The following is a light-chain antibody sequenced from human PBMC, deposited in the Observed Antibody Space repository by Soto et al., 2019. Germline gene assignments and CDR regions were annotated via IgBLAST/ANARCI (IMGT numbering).Light chain of an antibody. J-gene: IGKJ4*01. CDR1: QSVSSH. Sequence: EIVLTQSPATLSLSLGERATLSCRASQSVSSHLAWYQQKPGQAPRLLIYDASNRATGIPARFSGSGSGTDFTLSISSLEPEDFAVYYGQQRDKWPLTFGGGTKVEIK. CDR3: QQRDKWPLT. CDR2: DAS. V-gene: IGKV3-11*01.